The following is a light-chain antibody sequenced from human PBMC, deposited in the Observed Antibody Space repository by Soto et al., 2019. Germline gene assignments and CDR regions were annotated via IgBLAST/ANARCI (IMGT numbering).Light chain of an antibody. V-gene: IGKV1-5*01. CDR1: PDIVDW. J-gene: IGKJ1*01. CDR2: HAS. Sequence: IHMTQSPSPVPASXGYRVSISCRASPDIVDWLAWYQQKPGPAXKVLVYHASNMRSGVPSRFSGSGSATEFTLTIRSLQPDEFATYYCQQYNRYSVGQGTKVDI. CDR3: QQYNRYS.